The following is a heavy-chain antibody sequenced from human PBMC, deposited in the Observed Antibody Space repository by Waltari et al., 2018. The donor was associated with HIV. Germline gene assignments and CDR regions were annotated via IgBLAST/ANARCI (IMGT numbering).Heavy chain of an antibody. CDR3: ARSTRWELPFDP. CDR1: GGTFSSYA. Sequence: QVQLVQTGAEVKKPASSVTVSCTASGGTFSSYAISWVRQAPGQGLEWMGGTIPIMGTANYAQKFLGRVTITADESTSTAYMELCCLRSEDTAVYYCARSTRWELPFDPWCQGTLVTVSS. V-gene: IGHV1-69*01. CDR2: TIPIMGTA. D-gene: IGHD1-26*01. J-gene: IGHJ5*02.